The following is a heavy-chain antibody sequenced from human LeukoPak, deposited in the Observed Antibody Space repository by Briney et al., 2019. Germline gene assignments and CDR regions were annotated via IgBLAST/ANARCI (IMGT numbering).Heavy chain of an antibody. Sequence: GASVKVSCKASGGTFSSYAISWVRQAPGQGLEWMGRIIPIFGIANYAQKFQGRVTITADKSTSTAYMELSSLRSEDTAVYYCARVGRPFYDSSLFDYWGQGTLVTVSS. CDR2: IIPIFGIA. D-gene: IGHD3-22*01. CDR1: GGTFSSYA. V-gene: IGHV1-69*04. CDR3: ARVGRPFYDSSLFDY. J-gene: IGHJ4*02.